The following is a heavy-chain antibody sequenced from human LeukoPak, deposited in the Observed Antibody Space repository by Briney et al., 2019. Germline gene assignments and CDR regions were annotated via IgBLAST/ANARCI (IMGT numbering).Heavy chain of an antibody. J-gene: IGHJ6*03. CDR3: LAGYYYYYMDV. D-gene: IGHD3-16*01. CDR1: GFPFSSYA. Sequence: GGSLRLSCAASGFPFSSYAMTWVRQPPGKGLEWVARINTHGSSTNYADSVKGRFTISRDNAKNTLYLQMTSLSAEDTAVYYALAGYYYYYMDVWGKGTTVTVSS. CDR2: INTHGSST. V-gene: IGHV3-74*01.